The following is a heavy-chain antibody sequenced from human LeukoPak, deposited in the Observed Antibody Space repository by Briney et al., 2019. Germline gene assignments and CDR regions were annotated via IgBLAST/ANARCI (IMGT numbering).Heavy chain of an antibody. CDR1: GGSISSGSCY. D-gene: IGHD2-2*01. CDR2: IYTSGST. J-gene: IGHJ4*02. CDR3: ARSSSLVRD. Sequence: PSETLSLTCTVSGGSISSGSCYWSWIRQPSGKGLEWIGRIYTSGSTNYNPSLKSRVTISVDTSKNQFSLKLSSVTAADTAVYYCARSSSLVRDWGQRTLVTVSS. V-gene: IGHV4-61*02.